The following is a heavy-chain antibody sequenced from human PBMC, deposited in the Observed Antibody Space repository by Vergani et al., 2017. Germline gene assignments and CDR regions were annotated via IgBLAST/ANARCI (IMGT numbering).Heavy chain of an antibody. Sequence: QVKLQESGPGLVKPSETLSLTCTVSGASVNSYYWSWIRQPPGKGLEWVGYVSFRGDTLYDPSVKGRMTITLNTYSNQFSFYLTSVTAADTAVYYCSRSRICYGAASSDYWGQGTLVTVSS. CDR2: VSFRGDT. CDR3: SRSRICYGAASSDY. V-gene: IGHV4-59*02. D-gene: IGHD4/OR15-4a*01. J-gene: IGHJ4*02. CDR1: GASVNSYY.